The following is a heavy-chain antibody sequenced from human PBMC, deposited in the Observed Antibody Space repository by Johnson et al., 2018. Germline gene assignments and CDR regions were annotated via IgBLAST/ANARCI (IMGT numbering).Heavy chain of an antibody. D-gene: IGHD1-26*01. CDR3: VHPEQGAERRAEYVKH. V-gene: IGHV3-30*03. CDR2: ISYDGNNK. Sequence: QVQLVQSGGGVVQXGRSLRLSCAASGFTFSSYGMHWVRQAPGKGLEWVAVISYDGNNKYYADYVKGRFTISRDNSKNSLYLQMNSLRGEDTAVYYCVHPEQGAERRAEYVKHWGQGTLVTVSS. J-gene: IGHJ1*01. CDR1: GFTFSSYG.